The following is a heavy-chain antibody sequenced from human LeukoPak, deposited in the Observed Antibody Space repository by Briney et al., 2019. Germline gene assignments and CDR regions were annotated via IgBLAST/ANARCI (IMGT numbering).Heavy chain of an antibody. V-gene: IGHV1-46*01. CDR3: ARDREWIQPDEAVFDY. CDR1: GYTFTGYY. D-gene: IGHD5-18*01. Sequence: ASVKVSCKASGYTFTGYYMHWVRQAPGQGLEWMGWINPNSGSTSYAQKFQGRVTMTRDTSTSTVYMELSSLRSEDTAVYYCARDREWIQPDEAVFDYWGQGTLVTVSS. J-gene: IGHJ4*02. CDR2: INPNSGST.